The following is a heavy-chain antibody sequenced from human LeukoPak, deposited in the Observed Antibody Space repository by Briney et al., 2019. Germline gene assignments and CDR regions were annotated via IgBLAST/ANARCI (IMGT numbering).Heavy chain of an antibody. CDR3: ARGPLWYYDSSDYYYVY. D-gene: IGHD3-22*01. V-gene: IGHV3-74*01. Sequence: GGSLRLSCAASGFTFSSYWMHWVRQAPGKGLVWVSRINSDGSSTSYADSVKGRFTISRDNAKNTLYLQMNSLRAEDTAVYYCARGPLWYYDSSDYYYVYWGQGTLVTVSS. CDR2: INSDGSST. CDR1: GFTFSSYW. J-gene: IGHJ4*02.